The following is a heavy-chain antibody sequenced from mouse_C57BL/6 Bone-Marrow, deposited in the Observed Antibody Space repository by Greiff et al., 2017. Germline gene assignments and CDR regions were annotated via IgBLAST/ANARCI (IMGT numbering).Heavy chain of an antibody. CDR2: IYPGGGYT. Sequence: QVQLKESGAELVRPGTSVKMSCTASGYTFTNYWIGWAKQRPGHGLEWIGDIYPGGGYTNYNEKFKGKATLTADKSSSTAYMQFSSLTSEDSAIYYCARDYGNYFDYWGQGTTLTVSS. D-gene: IGHD1-1*01. V-gene: IGHV1-63*01. CDR3: ARDYGNYFDY. J-gene: IGHJ2*01. CDR1: GYTFTNYW.